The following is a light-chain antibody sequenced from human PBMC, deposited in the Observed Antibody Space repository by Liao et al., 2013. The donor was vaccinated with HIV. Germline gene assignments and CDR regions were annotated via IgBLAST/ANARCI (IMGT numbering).Light chain of an antibody. CDR1: KLGNKN. CDR3: QTWDRNTVI. J-gene: IGLJ2*01. V-gene: IGLV3-1*01. CDR2: QDT. Sequence: SYELTQPPSVSVSPGQTASVTCSGDKLGNKNICWYQQKPGQSPVLVIYQDTKRPSGIPERFSGSNSGNTATLTISGTQAMDEADYYCQTWDRNTVIFGGGTKLTVL.